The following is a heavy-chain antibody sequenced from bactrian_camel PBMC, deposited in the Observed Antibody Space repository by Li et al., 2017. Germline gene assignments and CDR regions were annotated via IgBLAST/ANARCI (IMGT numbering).Heavy chain of an antibody. J-gene: IGHJ4*01. D-gene: IGHD3*01. CDR3: AAAMRNTLPSLFRLKVLPYSD. CDR2: INNVGTST. Sequence: VQLVESWGGLVQPGGSLRLSCAASGFTFSTYAMNWVRQAPGKGLEWVSSINNVGTSTSYADSVKGRFTISRDNAKQTVYLQMNSLKPEDTAMYYCAAAMRNTLPSLFRLKVLPYSDWGQGTQVTVS. V-gene: IGHV3S40*01. CDR1: GFTFSTYA.